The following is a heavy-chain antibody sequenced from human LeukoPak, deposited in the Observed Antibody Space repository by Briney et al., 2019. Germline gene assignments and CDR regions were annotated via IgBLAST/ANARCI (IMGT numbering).Heavy chain of an antibody. J-gene: IGHJ4*02. CDR2: IYNSGTT. Sequence: SETLSLTCTVSGVSIGIHYWSWIRQSPGKGLEWIGCIYNSGTTVYNPSLTGRVTISVDTSKNQYSLNLRSVTAADADVYYCARDAYWGQGILVTVSS. CDR3: ARDAY. CDR1: GVSIGIHY. V-gene: IGHV4-59*11.